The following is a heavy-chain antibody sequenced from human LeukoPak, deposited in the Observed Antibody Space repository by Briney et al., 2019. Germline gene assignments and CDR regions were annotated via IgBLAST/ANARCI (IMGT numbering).Heavy chain of an antibody. CDR2: ITGSGDGT. J-gene: IGHJ4*02. CDR1: GFTFSNYA. V-gene: IGHV3-23*01. Sequence: PGGSLRLPCAASGFTFSNYAMLWVRQAPGKGLEWVSSITGSGDGTYYADSVRGRFTISRDTSGNTLYLQLSRLRAEDTAVYFCVKEFVHPTYYFDYWGQGTLVTVCS. D-gene: IGHD6-6*01. CDR3: VKEFVHPTYYFDY.